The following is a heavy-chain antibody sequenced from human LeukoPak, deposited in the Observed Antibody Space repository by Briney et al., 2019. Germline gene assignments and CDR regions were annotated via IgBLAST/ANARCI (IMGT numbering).Heavy chain of an antibody. CDR3: GGGAPGGGDYFDY. Sequence: PSETLSLTCTVSGGSISSGDFYWSWIRQHPGKGLEWIGYIYYSGNTYYNPSLKSRVSISVDTSKNRFSLRLSSVTAADSALYYCGGGAPGGGDYFDYWGQGTLVTVFS. CDR1: GGSISSGDFY. CDR2: IYYSGNT. V-gene: IGHV4-31*03. J-gene: IGHJ4*02. D-gene: IGHD3-10*01.